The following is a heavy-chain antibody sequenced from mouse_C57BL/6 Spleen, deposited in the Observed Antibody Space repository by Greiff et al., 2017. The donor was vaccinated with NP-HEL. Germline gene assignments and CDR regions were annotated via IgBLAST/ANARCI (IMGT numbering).Heavy chain of an antibody. CDR1: GYTFTDYY. D-gene: IGHD1-1*01. CDR3: ARWERIYYSYFDY. V-gene: IGHV1-26*01. CDR2: INPNNGGT. J-gene: IGHJ2*01. Sequence: EVQLQQSGPELVKPGTSVKISCKASGYTFTDYYMNWVKQSHGKSLEWIGDINPNNGGTSYNQKFKGKATLTVDKSSSTAYMELRSLTSEDSAVYYCARWERIYYSYFDYWGQGTTLTVSS.